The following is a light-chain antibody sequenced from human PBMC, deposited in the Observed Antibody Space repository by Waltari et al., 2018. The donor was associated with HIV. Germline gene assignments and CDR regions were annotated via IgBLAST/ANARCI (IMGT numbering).Light chain of an antibody. CDR2: WAS. Sequence: DIVMTQSPDSLPVSLGERATINCTSSQSVLYSSNNKNYLAWYQQKPGQPPNVLVYWASTREFWFPDRFSGSGSGTDFTLTISRLQAEDVAVYYCQQYYNTPYTFGQGTKLEIK. V-gene: IGKV4-1*01. CDR3: QQYYNTPYT. CDR1: QSVLYSSNNKNY. J-gene: IGKJ2*01.